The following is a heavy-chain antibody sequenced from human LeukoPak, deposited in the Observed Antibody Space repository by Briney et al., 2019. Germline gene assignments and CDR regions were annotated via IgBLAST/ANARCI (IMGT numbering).Heavy chain of an antibody. CDR2: ISGNGGDI. V-gene: IGHV3-11*01. D-gene: IGHD1-26*01. J-gene: IGHJ4*02. Sequence: GGSLRLSCAASGFNFGGHYMSWLRQAPGKGPEWISYISGNGGDIAYADPVKGRFTISRDNAKNSLYLQMNSLRPEDTAFYYCAKGTGRYWTFFDYWGRGTLVTVSS. CDR1: GFNFGGHY. CDR3: AKGTGRYWTFFDY.